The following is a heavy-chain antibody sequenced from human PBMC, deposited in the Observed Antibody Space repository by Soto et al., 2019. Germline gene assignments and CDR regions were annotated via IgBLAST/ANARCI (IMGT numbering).Heavy chain of an antibody. D-gene: IGHD5-18*01. J-gene: IGHJ4*02. Sequence: GESLKISCKGSGYSFTSYWIGWVRQMPGKGLEWMGIIYPGDSDTRYSPSFQGQVTISADKSISTAYLQWSSLKASDTAMYYCARLSGYSYGQEYYFDYWGQGTLVTVSS. CDR1: GYSFTSYW. CDR3: ARLSGYSYGQEYYFDY. V-gene: IGHV5-51*01. CDR2: IYPGDSDT.